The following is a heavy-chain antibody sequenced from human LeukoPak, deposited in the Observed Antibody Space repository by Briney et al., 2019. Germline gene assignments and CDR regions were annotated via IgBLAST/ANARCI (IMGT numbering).Heavy chain of an antibody. CDR1: GFTFSSYG. J-gene: IGHJ4*02. CDR3: AKDWFGELFGY. CDR2: ISGSGGST. Sequence: GGSLRLSCAASGFTFSSYGMSWVRQAPGKGLEWVSAISGSGGSTYYADSVKGRFTISRDNSKNTLYLQMNSLRAEDTAVYYCAKDWFGELFGYWGQGTLVTVSS. D-gene: IGHD3-10*01. V-gene: IGHV3-23*01.